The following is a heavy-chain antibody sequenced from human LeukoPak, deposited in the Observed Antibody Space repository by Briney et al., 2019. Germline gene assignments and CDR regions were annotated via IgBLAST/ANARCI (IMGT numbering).Heavy chain of an antibody. CDR3: AKDEGSSWLFDY. CDR2: ISYDGSNK. Sequence: GRSLRLSCAASGFTFSSYGMHWVRQAPGKGLEWVAVISYDGSNKYYADSVKGRFTISRDNSRNTLYLQMNSLRAEDTAVYYCAKDEGSSWLFDYWGQGTLVTVSS. V-gene: IGHV3-30*18. J-gene: IGHJ4*02. D-gene: IGHD6-13*01. CDR1: GFTFSSYG.